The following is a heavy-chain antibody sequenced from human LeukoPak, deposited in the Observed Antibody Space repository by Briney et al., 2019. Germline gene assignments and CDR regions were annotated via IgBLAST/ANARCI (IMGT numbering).Heavy chain of an antibody. J-gene: IGHJ4*02. CDR1: GGSISSYY. Sequence: SETLSLTCTVSGGSISSYYWSWIRQPAGEGLEWIGRLHTSGSTHYNPSLKSRVTMSVDTSKNQFSLKLSSVTAADTAVYYCARDFGYGDYFFDDWGQGTLVAVSS. D-gene: IGHD4-17*01. V-gene: IGHV4-4*07. CDR2: LHTSGST. CDR3: ARDFGYGDYFFDD.